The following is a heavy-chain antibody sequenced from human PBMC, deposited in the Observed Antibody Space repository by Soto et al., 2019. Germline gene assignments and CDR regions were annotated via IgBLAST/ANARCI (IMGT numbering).Heavy chain of an antibody. V-gene: IGHV4-30-2*01. CDR2: TYHSGST. J-gene: IGHJ5*02. D-gene: IGHD2-21*02. Sequence: TLSLTCAVSGGSIISGGYSWIWIRQPPGKGLEWIGYTYHSGSTYYNPSLKSRVTISVDRSKNQFSLKLSSVTAADTAVYYCARSDKNWFDPWGQGTLVTVSS. CDR1: GGSIISGGYS. CDR3: ARSDKNWFDP.